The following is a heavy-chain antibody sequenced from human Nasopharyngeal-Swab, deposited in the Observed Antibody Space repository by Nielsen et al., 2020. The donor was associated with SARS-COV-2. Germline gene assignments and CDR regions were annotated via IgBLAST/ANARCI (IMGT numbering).Heavy chain of an antibody. J-gene: IGHJ4*02. CDR1: GFTFRSYW. CDR3: ARDPAAITICGVVIIGSRSYYFDY. D-gene: IGHD3-3*01. Sequence: GGSLRLSFAAFGFTFRSYWKSWVRQAPGKVLEWVAKIKQDGSGKYYVDSVKGRFTISRDNAKNSLYLQMNSLRAEDTAVYYCARDPAAITICGVVIIGSRSYYFDYWGQGTLVTVSS. CDR2: IKQDGSGK. V-gene: IGHV3-7*01.